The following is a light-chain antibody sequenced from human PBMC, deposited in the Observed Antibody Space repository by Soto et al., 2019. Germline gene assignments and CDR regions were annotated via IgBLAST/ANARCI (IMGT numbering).Light chain of an antibody. CDR3: CSYESTNTLV. CDR2: EGS. V-gene: IGLV2-23*01. J-gene: IGLJ2*01. CDR1: SSDVGSYTL. Sequence: QSALTQPASVSGSPGQSITISCTGTSSDVGSYTLVSWYQQNPGKAPKLIIYEGSKRPSGVSNRFSGSKSGNTASLTISGLQAEDEADYYCCSYESTNTLVLGGGTKLTVL.